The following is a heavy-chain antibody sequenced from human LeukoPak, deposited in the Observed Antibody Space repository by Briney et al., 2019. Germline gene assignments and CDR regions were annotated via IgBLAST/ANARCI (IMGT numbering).Heavy chain of an antibody. D-gene: IGHD3-10*01. CDR3: AGDLISGSGSLGY. CDR1: GFTFDDYG. Sequence: GGSLRLSCAASGFTFDDYGMSWVRQAPGKGLEWVSGIIWSGGSTGYADSVKGRFTISRDNAKNTLYLQMNSLRAEDTAVYYCAGDLISGSGSLGYWGQGTLVTVSS. CDR2: IIWSGGST. J-gene: IGHJ4*02. V-gene: IGHV3-20*04.